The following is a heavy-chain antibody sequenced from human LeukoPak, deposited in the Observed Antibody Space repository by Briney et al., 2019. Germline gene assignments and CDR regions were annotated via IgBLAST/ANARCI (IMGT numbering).Heavy chain of an antibody. Sequence: SETLSLTCTVSGYSISSGYYWGWIRPPPGKGLEGIESIFHSGSTYYNPSLKSRVTISVDTSKNQFSLKLSSVTAADTAVYYCARRLYTPYYFDYWGQGTLVTVSS. CDR1: GYSISSGYY. D-gene: IGHD2-2*02. CDR3: ARRLYTPYYFDY. J-gene: IGHJ4*02. CDR2: IFHSGST. V-gene: IGHV4-38-2*02.